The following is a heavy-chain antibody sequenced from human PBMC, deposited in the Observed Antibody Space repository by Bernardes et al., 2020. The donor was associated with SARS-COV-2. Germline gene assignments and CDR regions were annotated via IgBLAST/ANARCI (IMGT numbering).Heavy chain of an antibody. CDR1: GFSLDTFA. J-gene: IGHJ4*02. V-gene: IGHV3-23*01. CDR2: FSESGDT. Sequence: GGSLRLSCAASGFSLDTFAMSWVRQVPGKGLEWVSGFSESGDTYYADFVKGRFTISRDNFKNILFLQMNNLRAEDTAVYYCARGPPDILATPREEYWGQGALVNVSS. CDR3: ARGPPDILATPREEY. D-gene: IGHD5-12*01.